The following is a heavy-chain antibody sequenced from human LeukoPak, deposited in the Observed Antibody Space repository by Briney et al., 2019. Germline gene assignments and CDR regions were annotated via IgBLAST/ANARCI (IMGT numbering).Heavy chain of an antibody. CDR1: GGSISSGGYY. V-gene: IGHV4-34*01. Sequence: SETLSLTCAVSGGSISSGGYYWSWIRQPPGKGLEWIGEINHSGSTNYNPSLKSRVTISVDTSKNQFSLKLSSVTAADTAVYYCARGQLTYYDFWSGYPTFDYWGQGTLVTVSS. CDR3: ARGQLTYYDFWSGYPTFDY. J-gene: IGHJ4*02. D-gene: IGHD3-3*01. CDR2: INHSGST.